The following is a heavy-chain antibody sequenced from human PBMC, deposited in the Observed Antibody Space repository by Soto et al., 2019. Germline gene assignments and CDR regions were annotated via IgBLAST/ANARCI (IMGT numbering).Heavy chain of an antibody. CDR2: INHSGST. CDR1: GGSFSGYY. J-gene: IGHJ5*02. Sequence: SETLSLTCAVYGGSFSGYYWSWIRQPPGKGLEWIGEINHSGSTNYNPSLKSRVTISVDTSKNQFSLKLSSVTAADTAVYYCARAAGSGKYCTNGVCYNVANWFDPWGQGTLVTVSS. CDR3: ARAAGSGKYCTNGVCYNVANWFDP. D-gene: IGHD2-8*01. V-gene: IGHV4-34*01.